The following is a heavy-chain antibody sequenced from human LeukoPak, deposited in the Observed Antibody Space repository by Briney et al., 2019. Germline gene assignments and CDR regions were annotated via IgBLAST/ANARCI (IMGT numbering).Heavy chain of an antibody. CDR2: ISHDGSDK. CDR1: GFTFSSYS. Sequence: GGSLRLSCAASGFTFSSYSIHWVRQAPGKGLEWVADISHDGSDKNYADSVKGRFTIARDNSKNTLYLQMNSLRAEDSALYYCARGQTVGADARVDYWGQGTLVTVSS. CDR3: ARGQTVGADARVDY. V-gene: IGHV3-30-3*01. J-gene: IGHJ4*02. D-gene: IGHD1-26*01.